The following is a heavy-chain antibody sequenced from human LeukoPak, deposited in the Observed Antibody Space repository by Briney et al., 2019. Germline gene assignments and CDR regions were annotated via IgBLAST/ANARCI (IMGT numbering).Heavy chain of an antibody. CDR1: GYSISSGYY. D-gene: IGHD3-10*01. CDR3: ARGKPSYGSGTFYRPLEPNYMDV. Sequence: SETLSLTCTVSGYSISSGYYWGWIRQPPGKGLEWIGSIYHSGSTYYNPSLKSRVTISVDTSKNQFSLKLSSVTAADTAVYYCARGKPSYGSGTFYRPLEPNYMDVWGKGTTVTVSS. J-gene: IGHJ6*03. V-gene: IGHV4-38-2*02. CDR2: IYHSGST.